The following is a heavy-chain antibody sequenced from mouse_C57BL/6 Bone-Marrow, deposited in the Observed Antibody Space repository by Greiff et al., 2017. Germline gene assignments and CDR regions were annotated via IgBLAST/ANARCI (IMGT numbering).Heavy chain of an antibody. CDR1: GYTFTSYW. Sequence: QVQLQQPGAELVKPGASVKLSCKASGYTFTSYWMHWVKQRPGQGLEWIGMIHPNSGSTNYNEKFKSKATLTVDKSSSTAYMQLSSLTSEDSAVYYCARGGQLRLRCPFAYWGQGTLVTVSA. V-gene: IGHV1-64*01. J-gene: IGHJ3*01. CDR2: IHPNSGST. CDR3: ARGGQLRLRCPFAY. D-gene: IGHD3-2*02.